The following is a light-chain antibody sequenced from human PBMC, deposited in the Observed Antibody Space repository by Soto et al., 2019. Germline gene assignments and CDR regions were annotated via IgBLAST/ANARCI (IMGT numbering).Light chain of an antibody. CDR1: QGISTS. CDR3: QQAYSFPLT. J-gene: IGKJ4*01. V-gene: IGKV1-12*01. CDR2: GAS. Sequence: DIQMTQPPSSVSASVGDRVTITCRASQGISTSLAWYQQKAGKAPSLLIYGASGLQSGVPSRFSGSGSGTDFTLTISSLQPEDFATYYCQQAYSFPLTFGGGTKVEIK.